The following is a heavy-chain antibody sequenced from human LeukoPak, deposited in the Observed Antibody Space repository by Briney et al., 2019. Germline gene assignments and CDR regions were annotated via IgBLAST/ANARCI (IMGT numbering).Heavy chain of an antibody. J-gene: IGHJ5*02. CDR1: GYSISSGYF. CDR2: IHHSGST. CDR3: AGEGWFGELFPVNWFGP. V-gene: IGHV4-38-2*02. Sequence: SETLSLTCIVSGYSISSGYFWGWIRQPPGKGLEWIGNIHHSGSTYYNPSLKSRVTISVDTSKNQLSLKLSSVAAADTAVYYCAGEGWFGELFPVNWFGPWGQGTLVTVSS. D-gene: IGHD3-10*01.